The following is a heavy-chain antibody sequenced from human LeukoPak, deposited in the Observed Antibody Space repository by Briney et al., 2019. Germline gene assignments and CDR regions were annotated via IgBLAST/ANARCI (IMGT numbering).Heavy chain of an antibody. D-gene: IGHD4-17*01. V-gene: IGHV4-39*07. CDR1: GGSISGGSYY. Sequence: SETLSLTCTVSGGSISGGSYYWGWIRQSPGKGLEWIGSIDSTGSSYWNTSPKSRVTMSVDTSKSQFSLNLMSVTAADTAVYYCTRDTGTTGEVKFDPWGQGTLVTVSS. J-gene: IGHJ5*02. CDR3: TRDTGTTGEVKFDP. CDR2: IDSTGSS.